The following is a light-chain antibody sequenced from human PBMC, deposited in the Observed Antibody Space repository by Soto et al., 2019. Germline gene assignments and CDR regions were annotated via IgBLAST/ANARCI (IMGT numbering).Light chain of an antibody. CDR1: QNIRNW. Sequence: DIQITQSPSTLSPSVGDSVTITGRASQNIRNWLAWYQQKPGKAPNPLIYDASSLKSGVPARFSGSGSGTEFTLTIRSLKPDDFATYYCQQYNTHSTFGQGTRLEIK. V-gene: IGKV1-5*01. J-gene: IGKJ5*01. CDR3: QQYNTHST. CDR2: DAS.